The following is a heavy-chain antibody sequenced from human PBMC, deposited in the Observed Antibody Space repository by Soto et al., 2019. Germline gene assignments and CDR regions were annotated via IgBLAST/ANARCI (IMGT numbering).Heavy chain of an antibody. V-gene: IGHV3-23*01. D-gene: IGHD3-10*01. CDR1: GFTFSSYA. CDR3: AKSGYGWFGALNYMDV. J-gene: IGHJ6*03. Sequence: EVQLLESGGGLVRPGGSLRLSCAASGFTFSSYAMSWVRQAPGKGLEWVSAISGSGGRTYYADSVKGRFTISRDNSKNTLYLQMNSLRAEDTAVYYCAKSGYGWFGALNYMDVWGKGTTVTVSS. CDR2: ISGSGGRT.